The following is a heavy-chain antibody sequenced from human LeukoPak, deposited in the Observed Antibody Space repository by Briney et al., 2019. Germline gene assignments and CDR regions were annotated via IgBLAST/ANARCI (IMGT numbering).Heavy chain of an antibody. Sequence: GESLKISCKGSGYSFANYWIGWVCQMPGKGLEWMGIIYPGDSDTRYSPSFQGQVTISADKSISTAYLQWSSLKASDTAVYYCARREGGWYLDYWGQGTLVTVSS. CDR1: GYSFANYW. J-gene: IGHJ4*02. V-gene: IGHV5-51*01. CDR2: IYPGDSDT. CDR3: ARREGGWYLDY. D-gene: IGHD6-19*01.